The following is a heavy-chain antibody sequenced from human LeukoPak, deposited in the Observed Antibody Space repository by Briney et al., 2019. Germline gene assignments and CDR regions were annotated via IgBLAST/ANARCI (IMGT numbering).Heavy chain of an antibody. V-gene: IGHV3-7*03. CDR3: TREKSVIVPSSYYYFDV. J-gene: IGHJ2*01. D-gene: IGHD2-21*01. CDR2: INQDGTEK. Sequence: GGSLRLSCAASGFTFTTYWMSWVRQLPGKGLEWVANINQDGTEKYYVDSVKGRFTISRDNAKNSLDLQMNSLRVEDTAMYFCTREKSVIVPSSYYYFDVWGRGTLVTVAS. CDR1: GFTFTTYW.